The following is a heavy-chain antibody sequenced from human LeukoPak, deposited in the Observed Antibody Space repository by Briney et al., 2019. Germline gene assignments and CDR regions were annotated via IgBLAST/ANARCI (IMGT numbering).Heavy chain of an antibody. D-gene: IGHD6-13*01. Sequence: AASVKVSCKASGYTFTNYDINWVRQATGQGLEWMGWMNPNSGNTGYTQKFQGRVTMTRNTSISTAYMELSSLRSEDTAVYYCARKYGSSWTKDAFDIWCQGTMVTVSS. CDR1: GYTFTNYD. CDR3: ARKYGSSWTKDAFDI. V-gene: IGHV1-8*01. CDR2: MNPNSGNT. J-gene: IGHJ3*02.